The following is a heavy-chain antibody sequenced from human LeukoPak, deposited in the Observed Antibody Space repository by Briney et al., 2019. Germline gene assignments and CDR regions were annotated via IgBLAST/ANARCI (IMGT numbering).Heavy chain of an antibody. CDR1: GYTFSGYY. D-gene: IGHD5-12*01. V-gene: IGHV1-2*02. CDR2: INPNSGGT. CDR3: ASRRGYDYCYYMDV. J-gene: IGHJ6*03. Sequence: ASVKVSCKASGYTFSGYYIHWVRQAPGQGLEWMGWINPNSGGTNYAQKFKGRVTMTRDTSITTAYMELSRLRSDDTAVYYCASRRGYDYCYYMDVWGKGTTVSISS.